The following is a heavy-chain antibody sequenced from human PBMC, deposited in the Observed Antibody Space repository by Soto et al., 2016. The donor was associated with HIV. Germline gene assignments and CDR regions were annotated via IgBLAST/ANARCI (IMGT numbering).Heavy chain of an antibody. CDR2: INGDGAYT. Sequence: EEQVMESGGGLVQPGESLRLSCAASGFLVNGYWMHWVRQVPGKGLVWVSRINGDGAYTTYADSVRGRFSISKDKAKNTVFLQMNSLRVEDTAVYCCARGPLYGDLHCFDVWGQGTLVTVSS. D-gene: IGHD4-17*01. CDR1: GFLVNGYW. CDR3: ARGPLYGDLHCFDV. J-gene: IGHJ4*02. V-gene: IGHV3-74*01.